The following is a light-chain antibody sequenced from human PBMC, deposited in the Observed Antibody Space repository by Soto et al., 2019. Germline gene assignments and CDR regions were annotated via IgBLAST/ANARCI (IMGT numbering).Light chain of an antibody. Sequence: EIVMTQSPATLSVSPGERATLSCRASQSVSSNLAWYQQKPGQAPRLLIFGESTRATGIPARFSGSGSGTEFTLTISSLQSEDFAVYYCQHYNNWPFTFGGGTKVEIQ. V-gene: IGKV3-15*01. CDR2: GES. CDR1: QSVSSN. CDR3: QHYNNWPFT. J-gene: IGKJ4*01.